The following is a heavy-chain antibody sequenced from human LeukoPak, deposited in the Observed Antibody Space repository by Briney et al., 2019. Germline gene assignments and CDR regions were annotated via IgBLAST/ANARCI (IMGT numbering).Heavy chain of an antibody. Sequence: GGSLRLSCAASGFTFTNAWMSWVRQAPGKGLEWVGRIKRKTDGGTTDYAAPVQGRFTVSRDDSKNTLYLHMNSLKSEDTAVYYCTTSGDCSGGRCYSLGYWGQGTLVTVSS. CDR1: GFTFTNAW. J-gene: IGHJ4*02. D-gene: IGHD2-15*01. V-gene: IGHV3-15*01. CDR2: IKRKTDGGTT. CDR3: TTSGDCSGGRCYSLGY.